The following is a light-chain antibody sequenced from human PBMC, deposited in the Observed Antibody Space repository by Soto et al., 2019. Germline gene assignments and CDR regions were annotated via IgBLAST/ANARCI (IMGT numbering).Light chain of an antibody. J-gene: IGKJ4*01. Sequence: IVMTQSPATLSVSPWERATLSCRASQNIYSNVAWYQQRPGQAPRLLIYRASTRATGIPARFSGSGSGTDFTLTISSLEPEDFAVYYCQQHSNWPLTFGGGTKVDIK. CDR3: QQHSNWPLT. CDR1: QNIYSN. CDR2: RAS. V-gene: IGKV3-15*01.